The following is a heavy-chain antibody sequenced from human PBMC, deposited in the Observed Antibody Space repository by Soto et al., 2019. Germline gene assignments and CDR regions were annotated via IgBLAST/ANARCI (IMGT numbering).Heavy chain of an antibody. CDR1: GFTFSSYA. D-gene: IGHD1-1*01. V-gene: IGHV3-23*01. CDR3: AKDKSVLQPIPAFDY. CDR2: ISGSGGST. Sequence: EVQLLESGGGLVQPGGSLRLSCAASGFTFSSYAMSWVRQAPGKGLEWVSAISGSGGSTYYADSVKGRFTISRDNSKKPLYLQMNSLRAEDTAVYYCAKDKSVLQPIPAFDYWGQGTLVTVSS. J-gene: IGHJ4*02.